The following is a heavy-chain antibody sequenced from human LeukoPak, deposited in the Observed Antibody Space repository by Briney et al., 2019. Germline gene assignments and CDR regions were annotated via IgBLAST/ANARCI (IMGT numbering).Heavy chain of an antibody. CDR3: ARTYYDFWSGSSYYGMDV. Sequence: GGSLRLSCAASGFTFSSYSMNWVRQARGKGLEWVSCISSSSSTIYYADSVKGRFTISRDNAKNSLYLQMNSLRAEDTAVYYCARTYYDFWSGSSYYGMDVWGQGTTVTVSS. CDR2: ISSSSSTI. J-gene: IGHJ6*02. D-gene: IGHD3-3*01. CDR1: GFTFSSYS. V-gene: IGHV3-48*01.